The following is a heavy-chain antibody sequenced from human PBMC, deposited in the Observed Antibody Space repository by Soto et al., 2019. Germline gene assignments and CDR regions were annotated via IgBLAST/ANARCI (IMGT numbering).Heavy chain of an antibody. V-gene: IGHV3-30*03. CDR2: SSYDGRGT. Sequence: GGSLRLSCAASDFDFSSYGIHWVRQAPGKGLEWVAASSYDGRGTFYADSAKGRFTVSKEMSKNTAFLQMNALRHEDTAVYFCARDSGWPILNFDNWGQGTPVTVSS. CDR1: DFDFSSYG. D-gene: IGHD3-10*01. J-gene: IGHJ4*02. CDR3: ARDSGWPILNFDN.